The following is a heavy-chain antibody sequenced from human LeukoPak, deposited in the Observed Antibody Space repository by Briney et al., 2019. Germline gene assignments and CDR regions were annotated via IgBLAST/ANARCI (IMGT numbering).Heavy chain of an antibody. V-gene: IGHV3-23*01. CDR2: IDYTGGRT. CDR3: TRVSHSGNLDMHFHV. CDR1: RFSFSNYA. Sequence: PGGSLRLSCAASRFSFSNYAMNWVRQAPGKGLEWVSTIDYTGGRTYYADSVKGRFTISRDTSKSTLYLQMDSLRAEDTALYFCTRVSHSGNLDMHFHVWGQGTVVTVSS. J-gene: IGHJ3*01. D-gene: IGHD1-26*01.